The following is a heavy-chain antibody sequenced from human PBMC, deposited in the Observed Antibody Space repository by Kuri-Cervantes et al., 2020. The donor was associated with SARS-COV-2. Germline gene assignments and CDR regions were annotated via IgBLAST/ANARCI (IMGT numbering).Heavy chain of an antibody. J-gene: IGHJ6*03. CDR3: ARGRYVGSGSSYYYYYYMDV. CDR1: GGTFSSYA. V-gene: IGHV1-69*13. D-gene: IGHD3-3*01. CDR2: IIPIFGTA. Sequence: SVKVSCKASGGTFSSYALSWVRQAPGQGLVWMGGIIPIFGTANYAQKFQGRVTITADESTSTAYMELSSLRSEDTAVYYCARGRYVGSGSSYYYYYYMDVWGKGTTVTVSS.